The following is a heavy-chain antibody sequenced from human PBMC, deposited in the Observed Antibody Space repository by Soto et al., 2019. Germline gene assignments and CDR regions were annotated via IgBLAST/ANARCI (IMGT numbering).Heavy chain of an antibody. CDR2: INPNSGGT. V-gene: IGHV1-2*02. Sequence: GASVKVSCKASGYTFTGYYMHWVRQAPGQGLEWMGWINPNSGGTNYAQKFQGRVTMTRDTSISTAYMELSRLRSDDTAVHYCARDRGEMATILGMDVWGQGTTVTVSS. CDR1: GYTFTGYY. D-gene: IGHD5-12*01. CDR3: ARDRGEMATILGMDV. J-gene: IGHJ6*02.